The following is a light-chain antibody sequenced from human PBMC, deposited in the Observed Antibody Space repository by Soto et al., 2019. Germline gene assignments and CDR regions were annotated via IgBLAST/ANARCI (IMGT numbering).Light chain of an antibody. Sequence: DIQMTQSPSTLSASVGDRVTITCRASQSISSWLAWYQQKPGKAPKFLISKASSLESGVPSRFSGSGSGREVTLTISSLQPDDFATYYCQHYSSYPLSFGGGTKVEIK. J-gene: IGKJ4*01. CDR3: QHYSSYPLS. CDR1: QSISSW. CDR2: KAS. V-gene: IGKV1-5*03.